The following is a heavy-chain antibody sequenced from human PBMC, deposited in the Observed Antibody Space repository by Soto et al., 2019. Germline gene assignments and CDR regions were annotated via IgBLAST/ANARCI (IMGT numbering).Heavy chain of an antibody. D-gene: IGHD3-22*01. CDR3: ARDGGIVVVSHYYYYGMDV. CDR1: GGTFSSYA. Sequence: ASVKVSCKASGGTFSSYAISWVRQAPGQGLEWMGGIIPIFGTANYAQKLQGRVTITADKSTSTAYMELSSLRSEDTAVYYCARDGGIVVVSHYYYYGMDVWGQGTTVTVSS. CDR2: IIPIFGTA. J-gene: IGHJ6*02. V-gene: IGHV1-69*06.